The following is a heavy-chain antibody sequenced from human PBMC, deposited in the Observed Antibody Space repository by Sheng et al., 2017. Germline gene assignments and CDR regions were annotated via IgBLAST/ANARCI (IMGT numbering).Heavy chain of an antibody. Sequence: QVQLQQWGAGLLKPSETLSLTCAVYGGSFSGYYWTWIRQPPTERGLDWIGEVNHRGSTNYNPSLKSRVTISVDTSKNQFSLKLTSVTAADTAVYYCASWSGYGTIDVWGQGTTVTVSS. V-gene: IGHV4-34*02. D-gene: IGHD5-12*01. CDR3: ASWSGYGTIDV. CDR2: VNHRGST. CDR1: GGSFSGYY. J-gene: IGHJ6*02.